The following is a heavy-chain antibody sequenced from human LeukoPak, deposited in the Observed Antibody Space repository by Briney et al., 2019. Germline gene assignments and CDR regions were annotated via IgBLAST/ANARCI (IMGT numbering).Heavy chain of an antibody. D-gene: IGHD6-19*01. Sequence: PGRSLRLSCAASGFTFDDYAMHWVRQAPGKGLEWVSGISWNSGSIGYADSVKGRFTISRDNAKNSLYLQMNSLRAEDTAVYYCARVNSSGCISCIDYWGQGTLVTVSS. V-gene: IGHV3-9*01. CDR2: ISWNSGSI. CDR3: ARVNSSGCISCIDY. CDR1: GFTFDDYA. J-gene: IGHJ4*02.